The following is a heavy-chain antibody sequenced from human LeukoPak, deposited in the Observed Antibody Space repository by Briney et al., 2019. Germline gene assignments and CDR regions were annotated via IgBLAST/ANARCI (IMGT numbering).Heavy chain of an antibody. Sequence: RGSLRLSCAASGLTVSSNYISCVRQPPGQGLEWVSVIYGGGSTYYAYSVKGRFTISRDNSKNTLYLQMNSLRAEDTAVYYCARVVVARHYWGQGTLVTVSS. J-gene: IGHJ4*02. D-gene: IGHD2-15*01. CDR2: IYGGGST. V-gene: IGHV3-66*01. CDR3: ARVVVARHY. CDR1: GLTVSSNY.